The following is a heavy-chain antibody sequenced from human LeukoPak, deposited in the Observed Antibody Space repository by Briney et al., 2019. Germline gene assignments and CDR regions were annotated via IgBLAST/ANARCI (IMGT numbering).Heavy chain of an antibody. Sequence: GGSLRLSCTTSGFIFSDSTMHWVRQAPGKGLEWVSSISSSSSYIYYADSVKGRFTISRDNAKNSLYLQMNSLRAEDTAVYYCARVVGDFWSGYLGLYYYYYMDVWGKGTTVTVSS. V-gene: IGHV3-21*01. D-gene: IGHD3-3*01. CDR3: ARVVGDFWSGYLGLYYYYYMDV. J-gene: IGHJ6*03. CDR2: ISSSSSYI. CDR1: GFIFSDST.